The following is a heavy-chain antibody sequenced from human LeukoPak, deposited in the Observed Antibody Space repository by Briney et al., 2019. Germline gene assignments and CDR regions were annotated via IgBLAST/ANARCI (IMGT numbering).Heavy chain of an antibody. CDR2: ISYEGSNN. Sequence: AGTLSLSCAASGFTFSSYGMHWVRQAPGKGLEWVAAISYEGSNNNYADSVKGPFTISRDNSKNTLYLQMNTLRAVYTAVYYCAKDWPVYGSGSYPDYWGQGTLVTVSS. CDR3: AKDWPVYGSGSYPDY. J-gene: IGHJ4*02. D-gene: IGHD3-10*01. CDR1: GFTFSSYG. V-gene: IGHV3-30*18.